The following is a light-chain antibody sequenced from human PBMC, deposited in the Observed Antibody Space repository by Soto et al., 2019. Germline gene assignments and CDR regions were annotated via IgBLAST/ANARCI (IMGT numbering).Light chain of an antibody. Sequence: QSALAQPPSASGSPGQSVTISCTGSGSDIGAYNFVSWYQQHPGKAPKLMIFGVTERPSGVPDWFSGSKSGNTASLTVSGLQADDEAVYYCYSYAGSNIWVFGGGTKLTVL. CDR1: GSDIGAYNF. V-gene: IGLV2-8*01. J-gene: IGLJ3*02. CDR3: YSYAGSNIWV. CDR2: GVT.